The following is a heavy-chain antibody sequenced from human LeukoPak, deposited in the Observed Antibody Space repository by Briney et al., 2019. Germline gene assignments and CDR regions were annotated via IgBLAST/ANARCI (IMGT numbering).Heavy chain of an antibody. J-gene: IGHJ2*01. V-gene: IGHV1-8*03. CDR2: MNPNSGNT. D-gene: IGHD3-10*01. Sequence: GASVKVSCKASGYTFTGYYMHWVRQAPGQGLEWMGWMNPNSGNTGYAQKFQGRVTITRNTSISTAYMELSSLRSEDTAVYYCARTPRITMVRGVIIPGGPRYWYFDLWGRGTLVTVSS. CDR3: ARTPRITMVRGVIIPGGPRYWYFDL. CDR1: GYTFTGYY.